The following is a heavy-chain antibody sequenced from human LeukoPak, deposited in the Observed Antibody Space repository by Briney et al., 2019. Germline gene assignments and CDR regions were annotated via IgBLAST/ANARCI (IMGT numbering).Heavy chain of an antibody. J-gene: IGHJ6*03. CDR2: IYCSGST. CDR3: ARQEPGYYYYYMDV. D-gene: IGHD1-14*01. CDR1: GGSISSSSYY. Sequence: SETLSLTCTVSGGSISSSSYYWGWIRQPPGKGLEGIGSIYCSGSTYYTPSLKSRVTISVDTSKNQFYLRLGSVTAADTAVYYCARQEPGYYYYYMDVCGKGTTVTTSS. V-gene: IGHV4-39*01.